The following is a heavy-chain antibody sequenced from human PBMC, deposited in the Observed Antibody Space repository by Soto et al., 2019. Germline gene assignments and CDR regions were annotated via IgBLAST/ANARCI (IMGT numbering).Heavy chain of an antibody. D-gene: IGHD6-13*01. J-gene: IGHJ4*02. V-gene: IGHV1-3*01. CDR3: ARAPSWYIFDY. CDR1: GYTFTTYA. CDR2: INAANGNT. Sequence: QVQLVQSGAEVKKPGASVKVSCKASGYTFTTYATHWVRQAPGQRLEWMGWINAANGNTKYSQKFQGRVTTTRDTSASTAYMELSSLRSEDTAVYYCARAPSWYIFDYWGQGTLVTVSS.